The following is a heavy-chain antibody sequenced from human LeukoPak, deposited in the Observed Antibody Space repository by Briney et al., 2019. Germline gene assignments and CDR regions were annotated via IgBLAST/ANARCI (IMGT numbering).Heavy chain of an antibody. CDR1: GSSISNWY. J-gene: IGHJ4*02. CDR3: ARETSLPGYSGGLGFDY. CDR2: IYDSGTT. Sequence: SETLSLTCTVSGSSISNWYWSWIRQPPGKGLEWIRHIYDSGTTNYNPSLKTRVTISLDTSKNQVSLKLRSVTAADTAIYYCARETSLPGYSGGLGFDYWGQGTLVTVSS. V-gene: IGHV4-59*01. D-gene: IGHD6-19*01.